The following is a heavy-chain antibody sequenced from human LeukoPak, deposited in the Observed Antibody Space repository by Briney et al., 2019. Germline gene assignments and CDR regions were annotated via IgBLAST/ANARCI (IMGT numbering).Heavy chain of an antibody. J-gene: IGHJ4*02. Sequence: SVKVSCKASGYTFTSYDINWVRQAPGQGLEWMGGIIPIFGTANYAQKFQGRVTITADESTSTAYMELSSLRSEDTAVYYCARGTTVVTTSFDYWGQGTLVTVSS. V-gene: IGHV1-69*13. CDR2: IIPIFGTA. CDR1: GYTFTSYD. D-gene: IGHD4-23*01. CDR3: ARGTTVVTTSFDY.